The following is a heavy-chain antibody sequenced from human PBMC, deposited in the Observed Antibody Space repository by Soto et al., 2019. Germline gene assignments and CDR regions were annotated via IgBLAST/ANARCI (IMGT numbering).Heavy chain of an antibody. V-gene: IGHV1-69*13. Sequence: SVKVSCKASGGTFSSYAISWVRQAPGQGLEWMGGIIPIFGTANYAQKFQGRVTITADESTSTAYMELSSLRSEDTAVYYCAGESSTNSYYYYYGRDVGGQGTTVTVSS. CDR3: AGESSTNSYYYYYGRDV. D-gene: IGHD2-2*01. CDR1: GGTFSSYA. CDR2: IIPIFGTA. J-gene: IGHJ6*02.